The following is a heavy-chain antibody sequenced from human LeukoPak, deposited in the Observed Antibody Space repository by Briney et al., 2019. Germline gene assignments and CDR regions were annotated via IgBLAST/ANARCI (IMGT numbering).Heavy chain of an antibody. D-gene: IGHD2-2*01. Sequence: GRSLILSCAASGFTFSSYGMHWVRQAPGKGLEWVAVISYDGSNKYYPDSVEGRFTISRDNSKNTLYLQMSGLRAEDTAVYYCASNTYADYVSFDIWGQGTMVTVSS. CDR3: ASNTYADYVSFDI. CDR2: ISYDGSNK. V-gene: IGHV3-30*03. J-gene: IGHJ3*02. CDR1: GFTFSSYG.